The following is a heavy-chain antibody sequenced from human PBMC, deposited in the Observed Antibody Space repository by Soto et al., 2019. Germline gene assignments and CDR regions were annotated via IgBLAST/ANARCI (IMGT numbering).Heavy chain of an antibody. CDR1: GGSISSGGYY. CDR2: IYYSGST. CDR3: ARDYYDSSGYYVRGAFDI. Sequence: QVQLQESDPGLVKPSQTLSLTCTVSGGSISSGGYYWSWIRQHPGKGLEWIGYIYYSGSTYYNPSLKSRVTISVDTSKNQFSLKLSSVTAADTAVYYCARDYYDSSGYYVRGAFDIWGQGTMVTVSS. D-gene: IGHD3-22*01. V-gene: IGHV4-31*03. J-gene: IGHJ3*02.